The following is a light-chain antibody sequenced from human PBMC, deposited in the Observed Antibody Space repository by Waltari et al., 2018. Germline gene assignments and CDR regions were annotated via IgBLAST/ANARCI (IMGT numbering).Light chain of an antibody. CDR1: SSDVGSINR. V-gene: IGLV2-18*02. Sequence: QSALTQPPSVSGSPGQSVTISCTGTSSDVGSINRLSWYQPPPGPAPKLMIYEVSHRPSGVPDRFSGSKSGNTASLTISGLQAEDEADYYCSSYTSGSTFPYVFGTGTKVIVL. CDR3: SSYTSGSTFPYV. CDR2: EVS. J-gene: IGLJ1*01.